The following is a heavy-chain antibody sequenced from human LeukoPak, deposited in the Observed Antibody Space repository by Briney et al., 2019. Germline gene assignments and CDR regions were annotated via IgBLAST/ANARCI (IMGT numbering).Heavy chain of an antibody. CDR2: ITGGGGTT. J-gene: IGHJ4*02. Sequence: PGASLRLSCAASGFTFSSCAMSGVGQAPGKGLEWGLTITGGGGTTYYADSAKGRFSISRHTSKNPLFLQTNRLRAEGTAVYRCARMREYSGNSCPNFDCWGQGTLLTVSS. CDR1: GFTFSSCA. V-gene: IGHV3-23*01. CDR3: ARMREYSGNSCPNFDC. D-gene: IGHD1-26*01.